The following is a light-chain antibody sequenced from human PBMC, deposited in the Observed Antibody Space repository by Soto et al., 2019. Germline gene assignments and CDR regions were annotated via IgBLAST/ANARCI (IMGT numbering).Light chain of an antibody. CDR1: LSISSW. CDR3: QQYNSHSLT. J-gene: IGKJ4*01. Sequence: DIQMTQSPSTLSASVEARVTITCRASLSISSWLAWYQQKPGKAPKLLIYKASSLQSGVPSRFSDSGSGTEFTITISSLQPDDSATDYCQQYNSHSLTFGGGTKVEI. CDR2: KAS. V-gene: IGKV1-5*03.